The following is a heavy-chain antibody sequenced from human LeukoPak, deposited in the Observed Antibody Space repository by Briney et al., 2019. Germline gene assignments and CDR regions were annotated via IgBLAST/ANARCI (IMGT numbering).Heavy chain of an antibody. J-gene: IGHJ4*02. V-gene: IGHV4-59*01. CDR2: VFYSGPT. CDR1: GDSIDSYY. CDR3: AGRSARYFDS. Sequence: LETLSLTCTVSGDSIDSYYWSWIRQPPGEGLQWIGYVFYSGPTNYDASLKSRVAISVDRSKNQFSLKLTSVSAADTAVYYCAGRSARYFDSWGQGTPVTVSS. D-gene: IGHD1-26*01.